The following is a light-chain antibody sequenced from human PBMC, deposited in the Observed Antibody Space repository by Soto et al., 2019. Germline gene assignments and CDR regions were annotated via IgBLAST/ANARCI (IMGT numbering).Light chain of an antibody. V-gene: IGKV1-39*01. J-gene: IGKJ4*01. Sequence: DIQMTQSPSSLSASVGDRVSITCRASQSIISYLNWYQQKPGKAPKLLIYAASSLQSGVPSRFSGSGYGTDYTLTISSLQPEDFATYYCQQSYSTPGTFGGGTKGDIK. CDR3: QQSYSTPGT. CDR1: QSIISY. CDR2: AAS.